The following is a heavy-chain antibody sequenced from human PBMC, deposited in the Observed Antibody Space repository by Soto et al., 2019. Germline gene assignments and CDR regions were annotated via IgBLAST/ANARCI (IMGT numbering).Heavy chain of an antibody. CDR1: GFTFSSST. CDR2: ISSDENNK. J-gene: IGHJ5*02. CDR3: ARGGGGKCEP. D-gene: IGHD3-16*01. Sequence: QVQLVESGRGVVQPGRSLRLSCAASGFTFSSSTMYWVRQAPGKGLEWVAIISSDENNKYCADSVKGRFILSRDNSKNPQYLQINSLRPEDTAVYYCARGGGGKCEPWGQGTLVTVSS. V-gene: IGHV3-30-3*01.